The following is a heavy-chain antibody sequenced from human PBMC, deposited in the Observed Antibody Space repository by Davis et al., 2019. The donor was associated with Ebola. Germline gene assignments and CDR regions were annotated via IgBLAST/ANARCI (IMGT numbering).Heavy chain of an antibody. J-gene: IGHJ6*02. Sequence: SETLSLTCAVYGGSFSGYYWSWIRQPPGKGLEWIGEINHRGSTNYNPSLNSRVTISVDTSKNQFSLKLSSVTAADTAVYYCARGYSSGWYPFNGMDVWGQGTTVTVSS. CDR1: GGSFSGYY. CDR3: ARGYSSGWYPFNGMDV. D-gene: IGHD6-19*01. V-gene: IGHV4-34*01. CDR2: INHRGST.